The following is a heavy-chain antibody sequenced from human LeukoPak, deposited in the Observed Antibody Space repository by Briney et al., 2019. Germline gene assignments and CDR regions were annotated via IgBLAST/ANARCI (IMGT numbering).Heavy chain of an antibody. CDR2: IYHSGST. V-gene: IGHV4-38-2*02. J-gene: IGHJ4*02. D-gene: IGHD3-10*01. CDR1: GYSISSGYY. CDR3: ARGGSITMVHFDY. Sequence: SETLSLTCTVSGYSISSGYYWGWIRQPPGKGLEWIGSIYHSGSTYYNPSLKSRVTISVDTSKNQFSLKLSSVTAADTAVHYCARGGSITMVHFDYWGQGTLVTVSS.